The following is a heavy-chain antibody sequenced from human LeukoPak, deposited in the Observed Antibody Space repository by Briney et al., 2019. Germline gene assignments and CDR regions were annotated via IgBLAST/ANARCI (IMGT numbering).Heavy chain of an antibody. Sequence: GGSLRLSCAASGFTVSSNYMSWVRQAPGKGLEWVSVIYSGGGTYYADSVKGRFTISRDNSKSTLYIQMNSLRAEDTAVYYCARAKPKNMVRGLIMRRESRYYFDYWGQGTLVTVSS. CDR2: IYSGGGT. CDR1: GFTVSSNY. V-gene: IGHV3-53*01. J-gene: IGHJ4*02. CDR3: ARAKPKNMVRGLIMRRESRYYFDY. D-gene: IGHD3-10*01.